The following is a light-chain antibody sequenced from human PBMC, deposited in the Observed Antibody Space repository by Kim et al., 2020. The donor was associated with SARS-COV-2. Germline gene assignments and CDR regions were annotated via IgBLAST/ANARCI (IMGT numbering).Light chain of an antibody. CDR1: QTVLYNSNNKNY. CDR2: WAS. CDR3: QQYYSTPPS. V-gene: IGKV4-1*01. J-gene: IGKJ2*03. Sequence: DIVMTQSPDSLAVSLGERATLNCKSSQTVLYNSNNKNYLAWYQQKPGQAPKLLTYWASIRESGVSDRFSGSGSETDFTLTISSLQAEDVAVYYCQQYYSTPPSLGQGTKLEI.